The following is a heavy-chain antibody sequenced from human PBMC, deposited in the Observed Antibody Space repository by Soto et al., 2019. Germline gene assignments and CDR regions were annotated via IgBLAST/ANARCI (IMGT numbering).Heavy chain of an antibody. V-gene: IGHV4-34*01. CDR1: GGSFSCYY. CDR3: ARGRRSSSIDY. CDR2: INHSGST. Sequence: PSETLSLTSAVYGGSFSCYYWSWIRQPPGKGLEWIGEINHSGSTNYNPSLKSRVTISVDTSKNQFSLKLSSVTAADTAVYYCARGRRSSSIDYWGQGTLVTVSS. J-gene: IGHJ4*02. D-gene: IGHD6-6*01.